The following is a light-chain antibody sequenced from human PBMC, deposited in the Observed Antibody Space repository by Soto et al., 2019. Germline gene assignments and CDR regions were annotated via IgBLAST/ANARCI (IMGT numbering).Light chain of an antibody. V-gene: IGLV2-11*01. J-gene: IGLJ2*01. Sequence: QSALTQPRSVSGSPGQSVTISCTGTSNDVGGYDYVSWYQQYPGKAPTYILYDVTKRPSGVPDRFSGSKSGNTASLTISGLQADDEAEYYCCSYAGNYTFFGGGTKLTVL. CDR2: DVT. CDR1: SNDVGGYDY. CDR3: CSYAGNYTF.